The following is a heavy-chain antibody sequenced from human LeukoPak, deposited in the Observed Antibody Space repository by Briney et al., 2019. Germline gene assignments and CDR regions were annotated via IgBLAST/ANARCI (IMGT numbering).Heavy chain of an antibody. CDR1: GGSISSTSYY. D-gene: IGHD5-24*01. CDR2: IYYSGIT. J-gene: IGHJ4*02. V-gene: IGHV4-39*01. CDR3: AKKERDGYNSPYFDY. Sequence: SETLSLTCTVSGGSISSTSYYWGWIRQPPGKGLEWIGSIYYSGITYYNPSLKSRVTMSVDTSKNQFSLKLSSVTAADTAVYYCAKKERDGYNSPYFDYWGQGTLVTVSS.